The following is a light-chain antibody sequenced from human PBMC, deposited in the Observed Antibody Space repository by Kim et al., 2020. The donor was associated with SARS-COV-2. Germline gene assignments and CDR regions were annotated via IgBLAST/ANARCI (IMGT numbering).Light chain of an antibody. Sequence: EIVLTQTPLSLSVPPGQPASISCKSSQSLLHTDGKTYLYWFLQKPGQSPQLLIYELFNRFSGVPDRFSGSGSGTDFTLKISRVEAEVVGVYYCMQSKQLRTFGQGTKLEIK. CDR1: QSLLHTDGKTY. J-gene: IGKJ2*01. CDR3: MQSKQLRT. CDR2: ELF. V-gene: IGKV2D-29*02.